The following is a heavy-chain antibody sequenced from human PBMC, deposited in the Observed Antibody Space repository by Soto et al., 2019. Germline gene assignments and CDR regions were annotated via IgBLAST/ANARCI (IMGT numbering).Heavy chain of an antibody. Sequence: LPETLSLTCAVYGGSFSGYYWSWIRQPPGKGLEWIGEINHSGSTNYNPSLKSRVTISVDTSKNQFSLKLSSVTAADTAVYYCARVRYCTNGVCYTRDAYYFDYWGQGTLVTVSS. J-gene: IGHJ4*02. D-gene: IGHD2-8*01. CDR2: INHSGST. V-gene: IGHV4-34*01. CDR3: ARVRYCTNGVCYTRDAYYFDY. CDR1: GGSFSGYY.